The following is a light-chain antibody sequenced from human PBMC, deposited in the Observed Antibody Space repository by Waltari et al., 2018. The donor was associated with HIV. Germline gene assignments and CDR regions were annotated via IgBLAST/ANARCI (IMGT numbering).Light chain of an antibody. J-gene: IGLJ2*01. V-gene: IGLV1-51*01. Sequence: QSVLTQPPSVSAAPGQKVTFSCSGSPSNTGKNFVSWYQQLTEAAPKLIIYAKNKRPSGVPCRFAGSKAATSATLAMTGLQTGDEADYYCGTWDSSVSAGVFGGGTKLTVL. CDR3: GTWDSSVSAGV. CDR2: AKN. CDR1: PSNTGKNF.